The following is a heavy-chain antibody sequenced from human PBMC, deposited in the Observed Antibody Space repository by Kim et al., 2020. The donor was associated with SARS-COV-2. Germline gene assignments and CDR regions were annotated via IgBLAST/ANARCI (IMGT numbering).Heavy chain of an antibody. CDR3: ARDGGIAAAGTSHAFDI. D-gene: IGHD6-13*01. CDR2: IYHSGST. Sequence: SETLSLTCAVSGGSISSSNWWSWVRQPPGKGLEWIGEIYHSGSTNYNPSLKSRVTISVDKSKNQFSLKLSSVTAADTAVYYCARDGGIAAAGTSHAFDIWGQGTMVTVSS. J-gene: IGHJ3*02. CDR1: GGSISSSNW. V-gene: IGHV4-4*02.